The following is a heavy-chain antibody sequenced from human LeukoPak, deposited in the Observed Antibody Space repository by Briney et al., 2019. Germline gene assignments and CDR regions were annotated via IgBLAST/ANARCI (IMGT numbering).Heavy chain of an antibody. CDR1: GGSFSGYY. J-gene: IGHJ4*02. V-gene: IGHV4-34*01. CDR2: INHSGST. CDR3: ARGAAFWSGYFDC. D-gene: IGHD3-3*01. Sequence: ASETLSLTCAVYGGSFSGYYWSWIRQPPGKGLEWIGEINHSGSTNYNPSLKSRVTISVDTSKNQFSLKLSSVTAADTAVYYCARGAAFWSGYFDCWGQGTLVTVSS.